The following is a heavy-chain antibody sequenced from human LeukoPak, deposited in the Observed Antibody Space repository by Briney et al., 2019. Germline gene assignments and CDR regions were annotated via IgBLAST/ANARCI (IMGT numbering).Heavy chain of an antibody. CDR1: GYSINNYW. D-gene: IGHD2-15*01. V-gene: IGHV5-51*01. CDR2: IYPADSDI. CDR3: ARQEYCSGGSCYTWFDP. J-gene: IGHJ5*02. Sequence: GESLKISCKGSGYSINNYWIGWVRQMPGKGLEWMGIIYPADSDIGYSPSFQGQVTISADKSISTAYLQWSSLKASDTAMYYCARQEYCSGGSCYTWFDPWSQGTLVTVSS.